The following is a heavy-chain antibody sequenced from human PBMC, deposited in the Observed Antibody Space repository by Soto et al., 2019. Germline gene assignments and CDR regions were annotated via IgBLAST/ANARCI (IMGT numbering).Heavy chain of an antibody. CDR1: GGSISGYY. J-gene: IGHJ4*02. Sequence: SETLSLTCTVSGGSISGYYWSWIRQPPGKGLEWIGYISYSGSTNYNPSLKSRLTISLDTSKNQFSLKLSSVTAVDTAVYYCARGWGEAFDYWGQGTLVTVSS. D-gene: IGHD3-16*01. CDR2: ISYSGST. CDR3: ARGWGEAFDY. V-gene: IGHV4-59*01.